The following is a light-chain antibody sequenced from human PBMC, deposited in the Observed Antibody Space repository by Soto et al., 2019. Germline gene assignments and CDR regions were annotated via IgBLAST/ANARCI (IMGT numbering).Light chain of an antibody. V-gene: IGKV1-8*01. CDR3: QQYYSYPWT. J-gene: IGKJ1*01. CDR1: QGISSY. Sequence: AIRMTQSPSSFSASTGDRVTITCRASQGISSYLAWYQQKPGKAPKLLIYAASTLQSGVPSRFSGSGSGTDFPLTTNCLQSEDFATYYCQQYYSYPWTFGQGTKVEMK. CDR2: AAS.